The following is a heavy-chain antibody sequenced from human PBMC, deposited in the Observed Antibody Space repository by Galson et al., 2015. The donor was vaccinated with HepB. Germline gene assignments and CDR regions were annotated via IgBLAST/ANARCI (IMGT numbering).Heavy chain of an antibody. D-gene: IGHD3-9*01. Sequence: SLRLSCAASGFTFSSYAMSWVRQAPGKGLEWVSAISGSGGSTYYADSVKGRFTISRDNSKNTLYLQMNSLRAEDTAVYYCAKDEAGDYDILTGYYDYWGQGTLVTVSS. CDR1: GFTFSSYA. CDR3: AKDEAGDYDILTGYYDY. CDR2: ISGSGGST. J-gene: IGHJ4*02. V-gene: IGHV3-23*01.